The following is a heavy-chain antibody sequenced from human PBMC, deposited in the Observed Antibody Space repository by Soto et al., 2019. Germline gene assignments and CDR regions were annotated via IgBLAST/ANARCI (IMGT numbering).Heavy chain of an antibody. CDR1: GGSISSYY. D-gene: IGHD6-13*01. V-gene: IGHV4-59*01. CDR3: ARVKVAAGKNRNWFDP. Sequence: SETLSLTCTVSGGSISSYYWSWIRQPPGKGLEWIGYIYYSGSTNYNPSLKSRVTISVDTSKNQFSLKLSSVTAADTAVYYCARVKVAAGKNRNWFDPWGQGTLVTVSS. CDR2: IYYSGST. J-gene: IGHJ5*02.